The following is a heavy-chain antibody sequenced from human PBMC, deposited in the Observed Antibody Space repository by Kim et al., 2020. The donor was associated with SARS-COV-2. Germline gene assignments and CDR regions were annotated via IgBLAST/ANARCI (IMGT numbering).Heavy chain of an antibody. CDR2: FDPEDGET. CDR3: ATERYYYDSSGYPRLFDY. V-gene: IGHV1-24*01. Sequence: ASVKVSCKVSGYTLTELSMHWVRQAPGKGLEWMGGFDPEDGETIYAQKFQGRVTMTEDTSTDTAYMELSSLRSEDTAVYYCATERYYYDSSGYPRLFDYWGQGTLVTVSS. J-gene: IGHJ4*02. CDR1: GYTLTELS. D-gene: IGHD3-22*01.